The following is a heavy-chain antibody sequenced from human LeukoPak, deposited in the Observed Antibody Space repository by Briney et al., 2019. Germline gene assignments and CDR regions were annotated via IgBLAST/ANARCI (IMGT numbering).Heavy chain of an antibody. V-gene: IGHV4-59*06. J-gene: IGHJ3*02. Sequence: SETLSLTCTVSGGSISSYYWSWIRQPPGKGLEWIGYIFYSGRTYYNPSLKSPITISLDTSKNQFSLKLSSVTAADTAVYYCARGGGPDAFDIWGQGTMVTVSS. D-gene: IGHD3-16*01. CDR2: IFYSGRT. CDR1: GGSISSYY. CDR3: ARGGGPDAFDI.